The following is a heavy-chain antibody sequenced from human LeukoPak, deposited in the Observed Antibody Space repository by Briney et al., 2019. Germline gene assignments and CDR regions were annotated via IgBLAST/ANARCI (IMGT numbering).Heavy chain of an antibody. V-gene: IGHV3-7*04. Sequence: GGSLRLSCAASGFTFSSYWMSWFRQAPGKGLEWVANIKQDGSEKYYVDSVKGRFTISRDNAKNSLYLQMNSLRAEDTAVYYCAKDKTYYYGSGSHLPYYYYMDVWGKGTTVTVSS. CDR1: GFTFSSYW. CDR3: AKDKTYYYGSGSHLPYYYYMDV. J-gene: IGHJ6*03. CDR2: IKQDGSEK. D-gene: IGHD3-10*01.